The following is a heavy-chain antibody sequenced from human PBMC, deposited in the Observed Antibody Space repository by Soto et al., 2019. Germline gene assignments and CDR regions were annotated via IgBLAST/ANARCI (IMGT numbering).Heavy chain of an antibody. V-gene: IGHV3-23*01. J-gene: IGHJ4*02. Sequence: EVQLLESGGGLVQPGGSLRLSCVASGFSFSGFAMSWVRQAPGKGQVWVSSITGTGVSIYYADSVRGRFTISRDNSKNTLYLQMSSLRAEYTARYYCAKDSIPYSSSYDLDHWGRGALVTVSS. CDR3: AKDSIPYSSSYDLDH. CDR1: GFSFSGFA. D-gene: IGHD6-6*01. CDR2: ITGTGVSI.